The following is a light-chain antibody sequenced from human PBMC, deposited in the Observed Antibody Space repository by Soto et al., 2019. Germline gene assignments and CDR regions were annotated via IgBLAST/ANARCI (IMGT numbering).Light chain of an antibody. CDR2: DAS. Sequence: EIVLTQSPATLSLSPGERATLSCRASQGVSSYLAWYQQKPGQAPRLLIYDASNRATGIPARFSGSGSGTDFTLTIDSLEPEDFAVYYCQQRSNWHWTVGQGIKVEIK. CDR3: QQRSNWHWT. V-gene: IGKV3D-11*01. CDR1: QGVSSY. J-gene: IGKJ1*01.